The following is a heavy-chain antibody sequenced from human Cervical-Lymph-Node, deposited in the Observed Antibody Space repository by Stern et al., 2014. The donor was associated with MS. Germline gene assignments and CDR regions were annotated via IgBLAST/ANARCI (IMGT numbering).Heavy chain of an antibody. CDR2: FDPEDGET. Sequence: QVQLLQPGTEVKKPGASVKVSCKISGYTLTELFIHWVRQAPGKGLEWMGVFDPEDGETIYAREFQGRFTMTEDTSADTAYLELSRLTSEDTAVYYCAAGFFGVFTQFDYWGQGTLVTVSS. V-gene: IGHV1-24*01. J-gene: IGHJ4*02. D-gene: IGHD3-3*01. CDR1: GYTLTELF. CDR3: AAGFFGVFTQFDY.